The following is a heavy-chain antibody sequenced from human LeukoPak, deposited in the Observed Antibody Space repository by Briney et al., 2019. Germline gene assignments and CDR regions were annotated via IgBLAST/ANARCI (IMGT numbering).Heavy chain of an antibody. CDR1: GFTFDDYA. V-gene: IGHV3-9*01. CDR2: ISWNSGSI. J-gene: IGHJ4*02. Sequence: GGSLRLSCAASGFTFDDYAMHWVRQAPGKGLEWVSGISWNSGSIGHADSVKGRFTISRDNAKNSLYLQMNSLRAEDTALYYCAKFSSWYGGMGNYFDYWGQGTLVTVSS. D-gene: IGHD6-13*01. CDR3: AKFSSWYGGMGNYFDY.